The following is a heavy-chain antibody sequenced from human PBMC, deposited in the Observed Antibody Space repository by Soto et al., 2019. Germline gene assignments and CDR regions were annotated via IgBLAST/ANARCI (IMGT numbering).Heavy chain of an antibody. CDR1: GDSVSSNSAA. Sequence: SQTLSLTCAISGDSVSSNSAAWNWIRQSPSRGLEWLGRTYYRSKWYNDYAVSVKSRITINPDTSKNQFSLQLNSVTPEDTAVYYCAREYCTNGVCYLSFDYWGQGTLVTVSS. V-gene: IGHV6-1*01. J-gene: IGHJ4*02. CDR3: AREYCTNGVCYLSFDY. D-gene: IGHD2-8*01. CDR2: TYYRSKWYN.